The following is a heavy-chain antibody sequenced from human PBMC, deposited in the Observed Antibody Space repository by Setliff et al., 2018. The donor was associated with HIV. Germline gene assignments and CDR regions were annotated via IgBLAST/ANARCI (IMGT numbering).Heavy chain of an antibody. CDR2: MDPKSGGA. J-gene: IGHJ4*02. V-gene: IGHV1-2*02. CDR3: ATGAIGYYPPFDF. CDR1: GYAITGYY. D-gene: IGHD2-2*03. Sequence: GASVKVTCKTSGYAITGYYIHWVRQAPGQGLQWMGWMDPKSGGANPAPIFQGRVTMTTDMSITSVYLELSGLTSADTAVYYCATGAIGYYPPFDFWGQGTLVTVSS.